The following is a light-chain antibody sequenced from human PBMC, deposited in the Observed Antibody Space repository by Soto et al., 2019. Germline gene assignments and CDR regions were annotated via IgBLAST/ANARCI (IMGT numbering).Light chain of an antibody. CDR1: SGYSNYK. V-gene: IGLV9-49*01. J-gene: IGLJ2*01. CDR2: VGTGGIVG. Sequence: QSVLTQPPSASASLGASVTLTCTLSSGYSNYKVDWYQQRPGKGPRFVMRVGTGGIVGSKGDGIPDRFSVLGSGLNRYLTIKNSQEEDESDYHCGADHGSGNNGHVVFGGGTKLTVL. CDR3: GADHGSGNNGHVV.